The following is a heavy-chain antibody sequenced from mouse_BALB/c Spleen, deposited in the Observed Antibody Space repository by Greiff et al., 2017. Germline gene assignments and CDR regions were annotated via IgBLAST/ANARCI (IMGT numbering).Heavy chain of an antibody. Sequence: EVQLQQSGAELVKPGASVKLSCTASGFNIKDTYMHWVKQRPEQGLEWIGRINPANGNTKYDPKFQGKATITADTSSNTAYLQLSSLTSEDTAVYYCARDPYYYGSSYRYFDVWGAGTTVTVSS. CDR2: INPANGNT. J-gene: IGHJ1*01. CDR3: ARDPYYYGSSYRYFDV. V-gene: IGHV14-3*02. D-gene: IGHD1-1*01. CDR1: GFNIKDTY.